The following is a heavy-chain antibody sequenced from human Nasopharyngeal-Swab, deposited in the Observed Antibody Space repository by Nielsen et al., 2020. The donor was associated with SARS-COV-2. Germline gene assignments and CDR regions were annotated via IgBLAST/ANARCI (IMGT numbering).Heavy chain of an antibody. CDR2: ISGSGGST. CDR3: AKDPFYDFWSGYYFDY. J-gene: IGHJ4*02. D-gene: IGHD3-3*01. Sequence: VRRCPGKGLEWVSAISGSGGSTYYADSVKGRFTISRDNSKNTLYLQMNSLRAEDTAVYYCAKDPFYDFWSGYYFDYWGQGTLVTVSS. V-gene: IGHV3-23*01.